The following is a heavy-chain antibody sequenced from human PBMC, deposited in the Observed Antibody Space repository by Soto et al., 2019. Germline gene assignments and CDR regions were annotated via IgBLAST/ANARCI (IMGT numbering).Heavy chain of an antibody. J-gene: IGHJ3*02. D-gene: IGHD3-10*01. CDR2: IIPIFGTA. CDR1: GGTFSSYA. Sequence: SVKVSCKASGGTFSSYAISWVRQAPGQGLEWMGGIIPIFGTANYAQKFQGRVTITADESTSTAYMELSSLRSEDTAVYYCATTQLLWFGELPTYDVYDIWGQGTMVTVSS. CDR3: ATTQLLWFGELPTYDVYDI. V-gene: IGHV1-69*13.